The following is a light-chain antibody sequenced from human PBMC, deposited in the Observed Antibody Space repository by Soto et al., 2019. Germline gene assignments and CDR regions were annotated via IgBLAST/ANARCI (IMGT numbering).Light chain of an antibody. CDR2: GNS. V-gene: IGLV1-40*01. CDR3: XXYDSSLSGWV. CDR1: SSNIGAGYD. Sequence: QSVLTQPPSVSGAPGQRVTISCTGSSSNIGAGYDVHWYQQLPGTAPKLLIYGNSNRPSGXXXXXSGSKSGTSASLAITGXXXXXXXXXXXXXYDSSLSGWVFGGGTKLTVL. J-gene: IGLJ3*02.